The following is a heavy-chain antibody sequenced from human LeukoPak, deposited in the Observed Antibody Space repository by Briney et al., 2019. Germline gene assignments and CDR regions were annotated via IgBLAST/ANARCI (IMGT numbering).Heavy chain of an antibody. D-gene: IGHD2-21*02. J-gene: IGHJ4*02. V-gene: IGHV3-74*01. CDR1: GFPFSTYW. CDR2: ISPDGSSR. CDR3: ARDGGLLPDN. Sequence: GGSLRLSCAASGFPFSTYWMHWVRQPPGKGLVWVSCISPDGSSRSYADSVKGRFIISRDNAKNTLSLQMNSLTAEDTAVYYCARDGGLLPDNWGKGTLVTVSS.